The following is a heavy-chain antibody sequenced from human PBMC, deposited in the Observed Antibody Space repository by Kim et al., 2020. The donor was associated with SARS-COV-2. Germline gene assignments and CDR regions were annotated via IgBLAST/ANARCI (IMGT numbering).Heavy chain of an antibody. CDR1: SGSITGHF. CDR2: VYHSGST. Sequence: SETLSLTCTVSSGSITGHFWNWIRQPPGKGLEWIGYVYHSGSTNYNPSLKSRVTISLNTSRNQFSLKLSSVTAADTAVYYCAKWCSAGSCYAFDIWGLGTMVTVSS. V-gene: IGHV4-59*11. J-gene: IGHJ3*02. CDR3: AKWCSAGSCYAFDI. D-gene: IGHD2-15*01.